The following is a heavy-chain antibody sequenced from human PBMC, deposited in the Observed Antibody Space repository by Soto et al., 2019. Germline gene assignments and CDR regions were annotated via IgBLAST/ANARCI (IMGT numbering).Heavy chain of an antibody. D-gene: IGHD7-27*01. Sequence: PGGSLRPSCAAPGFTFINYWMTWVRQAPGKGLEWVANIIKDGSEKSYVDSVKGRFTISRDNAKNSLFLEMNSLRVEDTAVYYCARDWGGLGYWGQGTLVTVSS. V-gene: IGHV3-7*03. CDR1: GFTFINYW. J-gene: IGHJ4*02. CDR3: ARDWGGLGY. CDR2: IIKDGSEK.